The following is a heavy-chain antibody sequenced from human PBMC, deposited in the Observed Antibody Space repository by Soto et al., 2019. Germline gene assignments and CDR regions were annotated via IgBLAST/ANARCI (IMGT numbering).Heavy chain of an antibody. Sequence: SETLSLTCTVSGGSISSSSYYWGWIRQPPGKGLEWIGSIYYSGSTYYNPSLKSRVTISVDTSKNQFSLKLSSVTAADTAVYYCARQVYRLLFYYYHHYHGDVWEKGTKVPVPS. CDR1: GGSISSSSYY. CDR3: ARQVYRLLFYYYHHYHGDV. V-gene: IGHV4-39*01. CDR2: IYYSGST. J-gene: IGHJ6*03. D-gene: IGHD3-10*01.